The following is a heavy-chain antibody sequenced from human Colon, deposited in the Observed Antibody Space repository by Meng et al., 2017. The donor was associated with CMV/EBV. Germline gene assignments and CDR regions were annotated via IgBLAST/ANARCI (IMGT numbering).Heavy chain of an antibody. CDR1: GFTFSDYT. CDR3: ARNLGLGAMNYYYYGMDV. D-gene: IGHD1-26*01. CDR2: ISSSSSYI. Sequence: GGSLRLSCAASGFTFSDYTMNWVRQAPGKGLEWVSSISSSSSYIYYAESVKGRFTISRDNAKNSLYLQMNSLRAEDTAVYYCARNLGLGAMNYYYYGMDVWGKGTTVTVSS. V-gene: IGHV3-21*01. J-gene: IGHJ6*04.